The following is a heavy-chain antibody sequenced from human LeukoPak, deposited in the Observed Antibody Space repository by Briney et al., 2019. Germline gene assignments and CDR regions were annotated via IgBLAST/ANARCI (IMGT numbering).Heavy chain of an antibody. CDR3: ARGSYRPDY. J-gene: IGHJ4*02. Sequence: GGSLRLSCAASGFTFSSYEMNWVRQAPGKGLEWVSYISSSGSTIYDADSVKGRFTVSRDNAENSLYPQMNSLRAEDTAVYYCARGSYRPDYWGQGTLVTVSS. CDR2: ISSSGSTI. V-gene: IGHV3-48*03. D-gene: IGHD1-26*01. CDR1: GFTFSSYE.